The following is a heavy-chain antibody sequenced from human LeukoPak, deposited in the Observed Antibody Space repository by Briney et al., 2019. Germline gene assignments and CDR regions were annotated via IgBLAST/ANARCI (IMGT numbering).Heavy chain of an antibody. J-gene: IGHJ2*01. Sequence: WGSLRLSCAASGFTFSSYSMNWVRQAPGKGLEWVSSVSNIYNYIYYADSVKGRFTISRDNAKNSLYLQMNSLRAEDTAVYYCARDQQDYIGGTSQNWYFDLWGRGTLVTVSS. CDR2: VSNIYNYI. CDR3: ARDQQDYIGGTSQNWYFDL. CDR1: GFTFSSYS. D-gene: IGHD3-16*01. V-gene: IGHV3-21*01.